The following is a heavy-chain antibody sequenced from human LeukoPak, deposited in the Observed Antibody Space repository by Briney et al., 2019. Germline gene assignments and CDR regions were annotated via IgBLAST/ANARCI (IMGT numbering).Heavy chain of an antibody. V-gene: IGHV1-2*02. CDR2: INPNSGGT. CDR3: ARVDYYYYYYMDV. CDR1: GYTFTGYC. J-gene: IGHJ6*03. Sequence: ASVKVSCKASGYTFTGYCMHWVRQAPGQGLEWMGWINPNSGGTNYAQKFQGRVTMTRDTSISTAYMELSRLRSDDTAVYYCARVDYYYYYYMDVWGKGTTVTVSS.